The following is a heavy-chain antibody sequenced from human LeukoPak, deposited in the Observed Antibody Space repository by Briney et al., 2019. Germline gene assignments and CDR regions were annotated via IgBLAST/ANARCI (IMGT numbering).Heavy chain of an antibody. Sequence: SETLSLTCTASGASISSSSHYWGWIRQPPGKRLEWIGSIYYSGSTYYNPSLKSRVTISVDTSKNQFSLKMSSVTAADTAMYYCATSYDAKTAPYDLWGQGTLVTVSS. D-gene: IGHD3-3*01. CDR3: ATSYDAKTAPYDL. CDR2: IYYSGST. J-gene: IGHJ5*02. V-gene: IGHV4-39*01. CDR1: GASISSSSHY.